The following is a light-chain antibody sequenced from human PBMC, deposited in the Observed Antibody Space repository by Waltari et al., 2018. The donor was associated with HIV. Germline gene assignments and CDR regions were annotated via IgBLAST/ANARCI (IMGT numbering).Light chain of an antibody. V-gene: IGLV2-14*01. Sequence: QSALTQPASVSGSPGQSLTISCTGTSSDVGDYTYVAWYPQHPGKAPILMIYEVTYRPSGVSKRFAVSKSGNTASLTISGLQAEDEADYYCSSYTSSSTYVFGTGTKVTVL. J-gene: IGLJ1*01. CDR2: EVT. CDR3: SSYTSSSTYV. CDR1: SSDVGDYTY.